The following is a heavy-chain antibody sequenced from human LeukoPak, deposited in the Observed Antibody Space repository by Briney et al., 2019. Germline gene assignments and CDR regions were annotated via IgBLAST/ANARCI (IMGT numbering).Heavy chain of an antibody. CDR1: GGSISSSSYY. CDR3: ARFVGIVVVPAAIRRTGHYFDY. J-gene: IGHJ4*02. V-gene: IGHV4-39*01. D-gene: IGHD2-2*02. Sequence: SETLPLTCTVSGGSISSSSYYWGWIRQPPGKGLEWIGSIYYSGSTYYNPSLKSRVTISVDTSKNQFSLKLSSVTAADTAVYYCARFVGIVVVPAAIRRTGHYFDYWGQGTLVTVSS. CDR2: IYYSGST.